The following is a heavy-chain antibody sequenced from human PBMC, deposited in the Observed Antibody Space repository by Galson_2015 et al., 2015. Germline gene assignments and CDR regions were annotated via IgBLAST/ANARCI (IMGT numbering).Heavy chain of an antibody. V-gene: IGHV4-59*01. CDR2: IYYSGST. J-gene: IGHJ4*02. CDR3: AASLGYCSGGSCWTFDY. Sequence: ATLSLTCTVSGGSISSYYWSWIRQPPGKGLEWIGYIYYSGSTNYNPSLKSRVTISVDTSKNQFSLKLSSVTAADTAVYYCAASLGYCSGGSCWTFDYWGQGTLVTVSS. D-gene: IGHD2-15*01. CDR1: GGSISSYY.